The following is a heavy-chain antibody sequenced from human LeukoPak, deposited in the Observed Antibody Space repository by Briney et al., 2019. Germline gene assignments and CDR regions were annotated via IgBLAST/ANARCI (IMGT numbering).Heavy chain of an antibody. Sequence: ASVKVSCKSSGYTFTDYYMHWVRQAPGQGLEWMGWINPKSGGTNYAQKFQGRVTITRNTSISTAYMELSSLRSEDTAVYYCARGVNTYLWFGGDYMDVWGKGSTVTVSS. CDR2: INPKSGGT. J-gene: IGHJ6*03. CDR1: GYTFTDYY. V-gene: IGHV1-2*02. CDR3: ARGVNTYLWFGGDYMDV. D-gene: IGHD3-16*01.